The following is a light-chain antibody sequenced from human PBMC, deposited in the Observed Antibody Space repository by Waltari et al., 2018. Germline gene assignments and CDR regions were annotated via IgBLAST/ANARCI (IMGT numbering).Light chain of an antibody. CDR3: AAWDDSLSVSYV. CDR1: NSNIGRNS. Sequence: QSVLTQPPSASGTPGQTVTISCSGTNSNIGRNSVFWSQQLPGTAPKLLIHRSKQRPSGVPDRFSGSKSGTSASLAISGLRSEDEADYYCAAWDDSLSVSYVFGSGTKVTV. J-gene: IGLJ1*01. CDR2: RSK. V-gene: IGLV1-47*01.